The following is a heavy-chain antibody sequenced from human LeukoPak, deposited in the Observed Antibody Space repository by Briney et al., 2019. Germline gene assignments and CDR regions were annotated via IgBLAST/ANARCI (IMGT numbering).Heavy chain of an antibody. CDR1: GGSFSGYY. CDR3: ARGVAISTADY. CDR2: INHSGST. J-gene: IGHJ4*02. Sequence: PSETLSLTCAVYGGSFSGYYWSWIRQPPGKGREWIGEINHSGSTNYNPSLKSRVTISVDTSKNQFSLKLSSVTAADTAVYYCARGVAISTADYWGQGTLVTVSS. V-gene: IGHV4-34*01. D-gene: IGHD1-26*01.